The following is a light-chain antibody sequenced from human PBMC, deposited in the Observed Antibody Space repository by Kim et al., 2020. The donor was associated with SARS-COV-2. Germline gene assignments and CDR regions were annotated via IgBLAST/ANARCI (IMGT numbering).Light chain of an antibody. Sequence: AVGQTVRLTCKGDSHRNYYATWYQQRPGQAPVLVLYGKYNRPSGIPDRFSGSASGNTASLTITGAQAEDEADYYCNSRDSSGDHVVFGGGTQLTVL. CDR3: NSRDSSGDHVV. CDR2: GKY. CDR1: SHRNYY. V-gene: IGLV3-19*01. J-gene: IGLJ3*02.